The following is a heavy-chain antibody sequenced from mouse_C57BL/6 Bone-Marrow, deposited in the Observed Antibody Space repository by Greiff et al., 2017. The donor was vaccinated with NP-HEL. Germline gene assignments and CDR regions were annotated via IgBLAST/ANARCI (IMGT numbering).Heavy chain of an antibody. CDR3: GVTGAAGFAY. J-gene: IGHJ3*01. Sequence: QVQLQQSGAELARPGASVKLSCKASGYTFTSYGISWVKQRPGQGLEWIGEIYPRSGNTYYNEQFKGKATLTADKSSSTAYMELRSLTSEDSADYFCGVTGAAGFAYWGQGTLVTVSA. V-gene: IGHV1-81*01. D-gene: IGHD2-2*01. CDR2: IYPRSGNT. CDR1: GYTFTSYG.